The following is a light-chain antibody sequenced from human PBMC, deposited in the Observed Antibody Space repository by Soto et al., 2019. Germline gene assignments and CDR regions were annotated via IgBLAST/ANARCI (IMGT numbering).Light chain of an antibody. J-gene: IGLJ1*01. V-gene: IGLV2-14*01. CDR2: EVS. CDR1: STDVGAYNY. Sequence: QSALTQPASVSGSPGQSVAISCSGTSTDVGAYNYVSWYQQHPGKAPKLLLSEVSNRPSGVSDRFFGSKSGNTASLTISGLQAEDEADYYCSSLTPRFTDVFGTGTKLTVL. CDR3: SSLTPRFTDV.